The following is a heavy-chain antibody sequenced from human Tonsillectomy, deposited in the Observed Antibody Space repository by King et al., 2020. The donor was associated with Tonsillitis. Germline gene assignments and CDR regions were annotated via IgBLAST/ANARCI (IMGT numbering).Heavy chain of an antibody. Sequence: EVQLVESGGGLVQPGGSLRLSCTASGFTFSSYAMSWVRQAPGKGLEWVSAISGSGGSTYYTDSVKGGFTISRDNSKNTLYLQMSSLRAEDTAVYYCAKVPGPYCSSSTCYVDYWGQGTLVTVSS. CDR2: ISGSGGST. CDR1: GFTFSSYA. J-gene: IGHJ4*02. V-gene: IGHV3-23*04. CDR3: AKVPGPYCSSSTCYVDY. D-gene: IGHD2-2*01.